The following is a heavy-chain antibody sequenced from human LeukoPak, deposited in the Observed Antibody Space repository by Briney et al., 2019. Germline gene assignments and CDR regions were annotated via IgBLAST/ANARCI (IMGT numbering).Heavy chain of an antibody. J-gene: IGHJ5*02. CDR3: ARDTRRVRGVIITRWFDP. D-gene: IGHD3-10*01. CDR1: GGSISSYY. V-gene: IGHV4-4*07. Sequence: PSETLSLTCTVSGGSISSYYWSWIRQLAGKGLEWIGHIYNSGSTNYNPSLKSRVTISVDTSKNQFSLKLSSVTAADTAVYYCARDTRRVRGVIITRWFDPWGQGTLVTVSS. CDR2: IYNSGST.